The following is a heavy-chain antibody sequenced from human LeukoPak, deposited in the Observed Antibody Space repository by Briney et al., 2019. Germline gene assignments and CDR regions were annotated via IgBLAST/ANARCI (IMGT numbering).Heavy chain of an antibody. D-gene: IGHD4-17*01. CDR1: GFTFSSYA. J-gene: IGHJ6*02. CDR2: ISGSGGST. CDR3: AKVVSDYGDYGGTPHYYYGMDV. V-gene: IGHV3-23*01. Sequence: GGSLRLSCAASGFTFSSYAMSWVRQAPGKGLEWVSAISGSGGSTYYADSVKGRFTISRDNSKNTLYLQMNSLRAEDTAVYYCAKVVSDYGDYGGTPHYYYGMDVWGQGTTVTVSS.